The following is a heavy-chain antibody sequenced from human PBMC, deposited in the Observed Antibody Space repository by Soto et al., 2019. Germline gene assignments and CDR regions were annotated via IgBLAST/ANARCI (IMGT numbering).Heavy chain of an antibody. V-gene: IGHV4-31*03. D-gene: IGHD6-6*01. CDR2: IYYSGST. CDR1: GGSISSGGYY. CDR3: ARVIVGIAARRDFDY. J-gene: IGHJ4*02. Sequence: KTSETLSLTCTVSGGSISSGGYYWSWIRQHPGKGLEWIGYIYYSGSTYYNPSLKSRVTISVDTSKNQFSLKLSSVTAADTAVYYCARVIVGIAARRDFDYWGQGTLVTVSS.